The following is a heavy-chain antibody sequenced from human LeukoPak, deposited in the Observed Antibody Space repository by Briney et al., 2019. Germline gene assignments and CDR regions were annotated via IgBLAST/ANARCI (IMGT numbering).Heavy chain of an antibody. CDR3: AKDIGSSGWYYYFDY. D-gene: IGHD6-19*01. J-gene: IGHJ4*02. CDR2: ISWNSGSI. CDR1: GFTFDDYA. Sequence: PGGSLRLSCAASGFTFDDYAMHWVRQAPGKGLEWVSGISWNSGSIGYADSVKGRFTISRDNAKNSLYLQMNSLRAEDTALYYCAKDIGSSGWYYYFDYWGQGTLVTVSS. V-gene: IGHV3-9*01.